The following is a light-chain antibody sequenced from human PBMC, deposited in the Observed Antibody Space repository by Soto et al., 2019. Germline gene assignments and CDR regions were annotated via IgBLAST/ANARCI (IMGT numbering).Light chain of an antibody. CDR1: QSVSSN. V-gene: IGKV3-15*01. J-gene: IGKJ1*01. Sequence: EIVMTQSPATLSVSPGERATLSCRASQSVSSNLAWYQQKPGQAPRLLIYGASTRATGIPARFSGSGSGTEVTLTLSRLQSEDFAVYYCQQYNNWAPWTFGQGTKVEIK. CDR3: QQYNNWAPWT. CDR2: GAS.